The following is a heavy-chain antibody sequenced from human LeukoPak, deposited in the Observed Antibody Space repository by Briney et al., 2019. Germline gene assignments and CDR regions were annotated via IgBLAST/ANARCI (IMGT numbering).Heavy chain of an antibody. D-gene: IGHD3-9*01. CDR3: ARDLRLRDFDWLGY. CDR2: INPNSGGT. CDR1: GYTFTGYY. J-gene: IGHJ4*02. V-gene: IGHV1-2*06. Sequence: GASVKVSCKASGYTFTGYYMHWVRQAPGQGLEWMGLINPNSGGTNYAQKFQGRVTMTRDTPTSTAYMELSRLRSDDTAVYYCARDLRLRDFDWLGYWGQGTLVTASS.